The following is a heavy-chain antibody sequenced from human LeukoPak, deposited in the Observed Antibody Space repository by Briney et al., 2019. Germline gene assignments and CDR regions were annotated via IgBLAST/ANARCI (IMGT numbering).Heavy chain of an antibody. D-gene: IGHD1-26*01. Sequence: TGGSLRLSCAASGFTFSSYSMNWVRQAPGKGLEWVSYISSSSSTIYYADSVKGRFTISRDNAKNSLYLQMNSLRVEDTAVYYCARDKIVGAISGSNFDYWGQGTLVTVSS. CDR1: GFTFSSYS. CDR3: ARDKIVGAISGSNFDY. CDR2: ISSSSSTI. J-gene: IGHJ4*02. V-gene: IGHV3-48*01.